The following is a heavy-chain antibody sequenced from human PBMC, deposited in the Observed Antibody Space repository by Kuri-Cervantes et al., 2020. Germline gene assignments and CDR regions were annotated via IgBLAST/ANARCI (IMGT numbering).Heavy chain of an antibody. D-gene: IGHD3-3*01. CDR2: IHRKGST. Sequence: SETLSLTSAVYGGYFSGYYRSWIRQPPGKGLEWIGEIHRKGSTNYNPSLKSRVTASVDKSKNQFSLKLSSVTAADTAVYYCARGTITIQGGDDAFDIWGQGTMVTVSS. CDR3: ARGTITIQGGDDAFDI. J-gene: IGHJ3*02. V-gene: IGHV4-34*01. CDR1: GGYFSGYY.